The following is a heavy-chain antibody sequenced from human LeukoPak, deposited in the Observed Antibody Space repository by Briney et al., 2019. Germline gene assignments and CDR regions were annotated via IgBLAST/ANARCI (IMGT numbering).Heavy chain of an antibody. Sequence: SETLSLTCTVSGGSISSYYWSWIRQPAGKGLEWIGRIYTSGSTNYNPSLKSRVTMSVDTSKNQFSLKLSSVTAADTAVYYCARGRRHSGSHLFDYWGQGTLVTVSS. D-gene: IGHD1-26*01. CDR2: IYTSGST. J-gene: IGHJ4*02. CDR1: GGSISSYY. V-gene: IGHV4-4*07. CDR3: ARGRRHSGSHLFDY.